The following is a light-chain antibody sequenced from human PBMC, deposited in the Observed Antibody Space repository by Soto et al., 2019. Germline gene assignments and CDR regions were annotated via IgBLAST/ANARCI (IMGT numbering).Light chain of an antibody. J-gene: IGKJ5*01. V-gene: IGKV3-15*01. CDR2: GAS. CDR3: QQYNNWPSIT. Sequence: EIVLSQSPGTLSLSPGERVTLSCRASHSISSNYLAWYQQKPGQAPRLLIYGASTRATGIPARFSGSGSGTEFTLTISSLQSEDFAVYYCQQYNNWPSITFGQGTRLE. CDR1: HSISSN.